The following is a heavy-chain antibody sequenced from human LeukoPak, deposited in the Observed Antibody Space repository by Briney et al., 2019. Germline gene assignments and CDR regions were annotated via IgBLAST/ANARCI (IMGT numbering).Heavy chain of an antibody. J-gene: IGHJ4*02. V-gene: IGHV4-34*01. CDR3: ASTFCSGDSCPFDY. CDR2: INHSGST. Sequence: PSETLSLTCAVYGGSFSGYYWSWIRQPPGKGLEWIGGINHSGSTNYNPSLKSRVTISVDTSKNQFSLKLSSVTAADTAVYYCASTFCSGDSCPFDYWGQGTLVTVSS. CDR1: GGSFSGYY. D-gene: IGHD2-15*01.